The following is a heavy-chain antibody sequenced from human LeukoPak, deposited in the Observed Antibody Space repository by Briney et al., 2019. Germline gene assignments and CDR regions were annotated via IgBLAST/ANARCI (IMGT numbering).Heavy chain of an antibody. J-gene: IGHJ4*02. CDR3: AREYCGSTSCYMNY. CDR2: INPNSGGA. Sequence: ASVKVSCKASGYTFTGYYMHWVRQAPGQGLEWMGWINPNSGGANYAQKFHGRVSMTRDTSISTAYMELSRLRSDDAAVYYCAREYCGSTSCYMNYWGQGTLVTVSS. D-gene: IGHD2-2*02. V-gene: IGHV1-2*02. CDR1: GYTFTGYY.